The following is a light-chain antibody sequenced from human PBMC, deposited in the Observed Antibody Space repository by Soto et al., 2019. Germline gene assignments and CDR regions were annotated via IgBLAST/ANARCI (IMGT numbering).Light chain of an antibody. CDR2: LNSDGSH. Sequence: QSVLTQSPSASASLGASVKLTCTLSSGHSSYAIAWHQQQPEKGPRYLMKLNSDGSHSKGDGIPDRFSGSSSGADRYLPISILQSEDEDDYYCQTWGTGIRGVFGGGTKLTVL. J-gene: IGLJ2*01. CDR3: QTWGTGIRGV. CDR1: SGHSSYA. V-gene: IGLV4-69*01.